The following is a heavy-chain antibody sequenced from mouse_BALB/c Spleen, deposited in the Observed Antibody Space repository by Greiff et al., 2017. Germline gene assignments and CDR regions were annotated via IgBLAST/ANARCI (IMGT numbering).Heavy chain of an antibody. V-gene: IGHV3-2*02. J-gene: IGHJ4*01. CDR2: ISYSGST. CDR1: GYSITSDYA. Sequence: DVKLVESGPGLVKPSQSLSLTCTVTGYSITSDYAWNWIRQFPGNKLEWMGYISYSGSTSYNPSLKSRISITRDTSKNQFFLQLNSVTTEDTATYYCASYYDYDGGYAMDYWGQGTSVTVSS. CDR3: ASYYDYDGGYAMDY. D-gene: IGHD2-4*01.